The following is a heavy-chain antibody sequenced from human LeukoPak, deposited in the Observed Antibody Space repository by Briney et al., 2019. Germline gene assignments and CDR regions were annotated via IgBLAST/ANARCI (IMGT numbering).Heavy chain of an antibody. V-gene: IGHV3-21*01. CDR3: ARDHPYYDFWSGFKIAPFDY. CDR2: ISSSSSYI. CDR1: GFTFSSYS. D-gene: IGHD3-3*01. Sequence: GGSLRLSCAASGFTFSSYSMNWVRQAPVKGLEWVSSISSSSSYIYYADSVKGRFTISRDNAKNSLYLQMNSLRAEDTAVYYCARDHPYYDFWSGFKIAPFDYWGQGTLVTVSS. J-gene: IGHJ4*02.